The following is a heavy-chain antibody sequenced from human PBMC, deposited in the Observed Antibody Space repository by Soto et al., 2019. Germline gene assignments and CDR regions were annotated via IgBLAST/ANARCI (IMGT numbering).Heavy chain of an antibody. CDR1: GGSISSYY. J-gene: IGHJ4*02. CDR3: ARGETYGDYDEGFDY. Sequence: SETLSLTCTVSGGSISSYYWSWIRQPPGKGLEWIGYIYYSGSTNYNPSLKSRVTISVDTSKNQFSLKLSSVTAADTAVYYCARGETYGDYDEGFDYWGQGTLVTVSS. V-gene: IGHV4-59*01. CDR2: IYYSGST. D-gene: IGHD4-17*01.